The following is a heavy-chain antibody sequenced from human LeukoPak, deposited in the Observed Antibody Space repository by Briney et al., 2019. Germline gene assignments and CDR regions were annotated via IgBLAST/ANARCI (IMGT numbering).Heavy chain of an antibody. CDR2: IRGSGGST. Sequence: GGSLRLSCAASGFTFSSYAMSWIRQAPGKGLEWVSAIRGSGGSTYYADSVKGRFTISRDNSKNTLYLQMNSLRAEDTAVYYCAKDRGYSYVTRQYYFDYWGQGTLVTVSS. V-gene: IGHV3-23*01. CDR3: AKDRGYSYVTRQYYFDY. D-gene: IGHD5-18*01. CDR1: GFTFSSYA. J-gene: IGHJ4*02.